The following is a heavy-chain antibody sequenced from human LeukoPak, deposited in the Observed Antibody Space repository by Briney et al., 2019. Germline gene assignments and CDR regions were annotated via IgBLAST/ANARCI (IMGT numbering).Heavy chain of an antibody. Sequence: GRSLGLSCAASGFTFDNYAMQWVRQAPGKGLEWVSGIAWNSGNTGFADSVKGRFTVSRDNAENSLYLEMNSLTPEDTAFYFCAKDMNSYGSGSSYNPWGPFDSWGQGTLVTVSS. D-gene: IGHD3-10*01. CDR3: AKDMNSYGSGSSYNPWGPFDS. CDR2: IAWNSGNT. J-gene: IGHJ4*02. V-gene: IGHV3-9*01. CDR1: GFTFDNYA.